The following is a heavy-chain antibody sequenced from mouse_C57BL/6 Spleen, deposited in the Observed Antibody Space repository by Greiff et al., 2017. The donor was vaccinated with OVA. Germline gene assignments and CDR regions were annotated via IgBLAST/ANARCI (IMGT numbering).Heavy chain of an antibody. J-gene: IGHJ1*03. CDR1: GYTFTDYN. Sequence: EVQLQQSGPELVKPGASVKLPCKASGYTFTDYNMDWVKQSHGKSLEWIGDINPNNGGTIYNQKFKGKDTLTVDKSSSTAYMELRSLTSEDTAVYYCARAGYYGSSYGWYFDVWGTGTTVTVAS. V-gene: IGHV1-18*01. CDR2: INPNNGGT. D-gene: IGHD1-1*01. CDR3: ARAGYYGSSYGWYFDV.